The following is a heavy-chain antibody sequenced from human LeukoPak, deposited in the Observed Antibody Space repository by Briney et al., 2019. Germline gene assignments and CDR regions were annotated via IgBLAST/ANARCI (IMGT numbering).Heavy chain of an antibody. V-gene: IGHV3-30-3*01. J-gene: IGHJ4*02. Sequence: GGSLRLSCAASGFTFSDYYMSWIRQAPGKGLEWVAVISYDGSNKYYADSVKGRFTISRDNAKNSLYLQMNSVRAEDTAEYYCARGRGYSYGHTDYWGQGTLVTVSS. CDR2: ISYDGSNK. CDR1: GFTFSDYY. D-gene: IGHD5-18*01. CDR3: ARGRGYSYGHTDY.